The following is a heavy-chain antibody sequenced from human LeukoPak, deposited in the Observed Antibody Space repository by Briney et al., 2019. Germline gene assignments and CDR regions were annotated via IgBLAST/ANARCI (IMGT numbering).Heavy chain of an antibody. V-gene: IGHV3-23*01. CDR3: AKERGYCSSTSCRRNGMDV. D-gene: IGHD2-2*01. J-gene: IGHJ6*02. CDR2: ISGSGGST. CDR1: GFTFSSYA. Sequence: GGSLRLSCAASGFTFSSYAMSWVRQAPGKGLEWVSAISGSGGSTYYADSVKGRFTISRDNSKNTLYLQMNSLRAEDTAVYYCAKERGYCSSTSCRRNGMDVWGQGTTVTVSS.